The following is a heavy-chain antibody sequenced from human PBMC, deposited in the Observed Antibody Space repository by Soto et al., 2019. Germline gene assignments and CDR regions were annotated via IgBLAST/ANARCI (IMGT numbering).Heavy chain of an antibody. CDR2: IFNSGTT. V-gene: IGHV4-31*02. D-gene: IGHD1-26*01. CDR1: GASAVSHYH. J-gene: IGHJ4*02. CDR3: ALALGPTTGLDY. Sequence: SETLSLTCSVSGASAVSHYHWTWIRQPPGKGLEWMGYIFNSGTTFYNPSLTSRLSISMDTSGNHFSLELRSVTAADTAVYYCALALGPTTGLDYWGQGTLVTVSS.